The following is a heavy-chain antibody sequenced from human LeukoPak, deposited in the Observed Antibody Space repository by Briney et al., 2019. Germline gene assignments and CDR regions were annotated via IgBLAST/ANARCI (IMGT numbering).Heavy chain of an antibody. Sequence: GGSLRLSCAASGFTFNNYAMSWVRQAPGKGLECVSTLTGSGGRTDYADSVKGRFTISRDNSKNTLYVQMNSLRAEDTVVYFCAQVDIAIVPGAVAEFFQNWGQGTLVIVSS. CDR2: LTGSGGRT. CDR1: GFTFNNYA. D-gene: IGHD2-2*03. CDR3: AQVDIAIVPGAVAEFFQN. V-gene: IGHV3-23*01. J-gene: IGHJ1*01.